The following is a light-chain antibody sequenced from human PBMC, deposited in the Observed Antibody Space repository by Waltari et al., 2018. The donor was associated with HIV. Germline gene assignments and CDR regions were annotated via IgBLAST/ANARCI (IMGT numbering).Light chain of an antibody. CDR1: NSYLGTNV. J-gene: IGLJ2*01. CDR2: NGD. V-gene: IGLV1-44*01. Sequence: QSVLTQAPSASGTPGQTVTISCSGSNSYLGTNVFDWSQHLPGTAPKLLIYNGDQRPSGVPDRFSGSKSATSASLAISGLQSDDEATYYCASWDDSLSGQVVFGGGTKLTV. CDR3: ASWDDSLSGQVV.